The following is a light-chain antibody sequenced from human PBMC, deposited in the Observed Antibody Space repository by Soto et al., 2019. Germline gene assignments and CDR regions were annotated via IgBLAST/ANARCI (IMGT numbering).Light chain of an antibody. CDR2: DVS. Sequence: QSVLTQPASVSGSPGQSITISCTGTSSDVGGYNYVSWYQQHPGKAPKLMIYDVSTRPSGVSNRFSGSKSGNTASLTISGLQAEDEADYYCSSYTSSRTVVFGGGTMLTVL. J-gene: IGLJ2*01. CDR1: SSDVGGYNY. V-gene: IGLV2-14*01. CDR3: SSYTSSRTVV.